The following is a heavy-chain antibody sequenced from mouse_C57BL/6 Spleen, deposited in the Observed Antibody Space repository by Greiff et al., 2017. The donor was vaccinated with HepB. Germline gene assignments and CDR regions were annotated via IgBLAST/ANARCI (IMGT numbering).Heavy chain of an antibody. V-gene: IGHV1-26*01. CDR3: AREGYDYVPFAY. CDR1: GYTFTDYY. D-gene: IGHD2-4*01. Sequence: EVQLQQSGPELVKPGASVKISCKASGYTFTDYYMNWVKQSHGKSLEWIGDINPNHGGTSYNQKFKGKATLTVDKSSSTAYMELRSLTSEDSAVYYCAREGYDYVPFAYWGQGTLVTVSA. CDR2: INPNHGGT. J-gene: IGHJ3*01.